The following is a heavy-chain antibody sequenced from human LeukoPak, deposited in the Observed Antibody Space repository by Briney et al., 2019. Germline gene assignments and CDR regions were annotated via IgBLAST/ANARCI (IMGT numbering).Heavy chain of an antibody. CDR2: FDPEDGET. CDR3: ARDSGRFGVVTSFDY. CDR1: GYTLTELS. D-gene: IGHD3-3*01. V-gene: IGHV1-24*01. Sequence: ASVKVSCKVSGYTLTELSMHWVRQAPGKGLEWMGGFDPEDGETIYAQKFQGRVTITTDESTSTAYMELSSLRSEDTAVYYCARDSGRFGVVTSFDYWGQGTLVTVSS. J-gene: IGHJ4*02.